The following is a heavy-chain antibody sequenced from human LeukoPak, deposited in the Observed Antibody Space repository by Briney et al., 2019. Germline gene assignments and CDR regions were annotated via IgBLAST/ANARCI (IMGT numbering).Heavy chain of an antibody. V-gene: IGHV3-7*02. J-gene: IGHJ4*02. CDR3: AAGGF. CDR2: IKQEGSEK. D-gene: IGHD1-26*01. CDR1: GFTSKIYW. Sequence: GGTLRLSCAASGFTSKIYWLKWVRQAPGKGGEWVADIKQEGSEKYYVDSAKGGYTISTDVARSSLYLQMNSLRAEDTAVYYCAAGGFWGQGTLVTVSS.